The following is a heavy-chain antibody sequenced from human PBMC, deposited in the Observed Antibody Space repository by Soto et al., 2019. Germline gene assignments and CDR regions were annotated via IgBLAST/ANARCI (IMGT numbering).Heavy chain of an antibody. V-gene: IGHV1-69*01. D-gene: IGHD3-9*01. CDR3: ARGGYDILTCLVWFDP. Sequence: QVQLVQSGAEVKKPGSSVKVSCKASGGTFNKYSISWVRQAPGQGLEWMGGIIPTLDTAKYAQKFQGRVTITADESTSTAYMELSSLRFEDTAVYYCARGGYDILTCLVWFDPWGQGTLVTVSS. CDR1: GGTFNKYS. CDR2: IIPTLDTA. J-gene: IGHJ5*02.